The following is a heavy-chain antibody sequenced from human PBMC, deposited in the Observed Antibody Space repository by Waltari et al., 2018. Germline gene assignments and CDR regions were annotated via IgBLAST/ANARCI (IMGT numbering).Heavy chain of an antibody. J-gene: IGHJ6*02. CDR2: IIPIFGTA. Sequence: QVQLVQSGAEVKKPGSSVKVSCKASGGTFSSYAISWVRQAPGQGLEWMGGIIPIFGTANYAQKFQGRVTITTDESTSTAYMELSSLRSEDTAVYYCARGPTVPPDYYYGMDVWGQGTTVTVSS. CDR3: ARGPTVPPDYYYGMDV. V-gene: IGHV1-69*05. CDR1: GGTFSSYA. D-gene: IGHD2-2*01.